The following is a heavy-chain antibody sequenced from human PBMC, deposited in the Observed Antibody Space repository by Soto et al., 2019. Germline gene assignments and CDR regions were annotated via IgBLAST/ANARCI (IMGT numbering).Heavy chain of an antibody. Sequence: QVRLVQSGTEVRKPGSSVKVSCKASGYTFIDYSITWVRQAPGQGLEWMGWISAANANTEYAQKFQGRGTMTIDTSTGTAYMELRSLRSDDTAMYYCAREGLTSGYTFAYWGQGTLVTVSS. V-gene: IGHV1-18*04. CDR1: GYTFIDYS. CDR2: ISAANANT. CDR3: AREGLTSGYTFAY. J-gene: IGHJ4*02. D-gene: IGHD2-2*02.